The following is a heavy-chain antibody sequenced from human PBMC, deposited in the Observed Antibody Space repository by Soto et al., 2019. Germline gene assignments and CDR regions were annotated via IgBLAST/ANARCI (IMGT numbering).Heavy chain of an antibody. CDR1: GFAFDDYPFEDYA. V-gene: IGHV3-9*01. Sequence: EVQLVESGGGFVEPGRSLRLSCAASGFAFDDYPFEDYAMHWVRQAPGKGLEWVSGIRPSSETFYADSVRGRFSISRDNSKNTMYLQMNSLRAEDTALYYCAPVSYDFWGRYTGSDYWGRGTLVTVSS. CDR3: APVSYDFWGRYTGSDY. D-gene: IGHD3-3*01. J-gene: IGHJ4*02. CDR2: IRPSSET.